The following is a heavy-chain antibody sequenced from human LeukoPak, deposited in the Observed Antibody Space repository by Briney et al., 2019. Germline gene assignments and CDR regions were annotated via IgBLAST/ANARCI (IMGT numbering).Heavy chain of an antibody. CDR2: IYTSGST. Sequence: SETLSLTCTVSGGSISSGSYYWSWIRQPAGKGLEWIGRIYTSGSTNYNPSLKSRVTISVDTSKNQFSLKLSSVTAADTAVYYCARSDGYSSGWYFDYWGQGTLVTVSS. CDR3: ARSDGYSSGWYFDY. D-gene: IGHD6-19*01. J-gene: IGHJ4*02. CDR1: GGSISSGSYY. V-gene: IGHV4-61*02.